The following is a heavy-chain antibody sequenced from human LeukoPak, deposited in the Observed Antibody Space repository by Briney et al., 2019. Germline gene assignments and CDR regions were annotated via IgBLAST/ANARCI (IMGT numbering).Heavy chain of an antibody. Sequence: PGGSLRLSCAASGFTVSTSYMSWVRQAPGKGLEWVSVIYSGGSTYYADSVKGRFTISRDNSKNTLYLQMNGLRAEDTAVYYCARGRGTYYFDYWGQGTLVTVSS. CDR2: IYSGGST. CDR3: ARGRGTYYFDY. V-gene: IGHV3-53*01. J-gene: IGHJ4*02. CDR1: GFTVSTSY. D-gene: IGHD3-10*01.